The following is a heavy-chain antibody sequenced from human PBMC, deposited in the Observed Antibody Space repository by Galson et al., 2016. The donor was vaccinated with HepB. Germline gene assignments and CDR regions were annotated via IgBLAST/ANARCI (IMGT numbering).Heavy chain of an antibody. D-gene: IGHD2-2*01. CDR1: GYTFVGYY. Sequence: SVQVSCKASGYTFVGYYMHWVRQAPGQGLEWMGWINPNSGATKYAQRFQGWVTMTRDTSINISYMELSRLRSDGTSVYYCSRGRWEVLSGDYCYAHWGLGTLFTVSS. CDR3: SRGRWEVLSGDYCYAH. V-gene: IGHV1-2*04. CDR2: INPNSGAT. J-gene: IGHJ4*02.